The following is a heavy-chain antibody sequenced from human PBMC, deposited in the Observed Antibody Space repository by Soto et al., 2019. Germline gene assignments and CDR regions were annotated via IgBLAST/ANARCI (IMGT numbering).Heavy chain of an antibody. J-gene: IGHJ6*02. Sequence: LCLTCNVSFESINVHYLNWIRQPAGKALEWIGRIYSTGTTDYSPSLKSRVTMSVDTFKNHVYLNLKSVTAADTAIYYCAREKDYYYSAMDVWGQGTTVTVSS. D-gene: IGHD2-15*01. CDR3: AREKDYYYSAMDV. CDR1: FESINVHY. CDR2: IYSTGTT. V-gene: IGHV4-4*07.